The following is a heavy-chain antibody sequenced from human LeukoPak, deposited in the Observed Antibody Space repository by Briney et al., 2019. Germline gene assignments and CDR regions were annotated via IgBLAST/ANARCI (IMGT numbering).Heavy chain of an antibody. Sequence: SETLSLTCTGSGGSISSYYWSWIRQPPGKGLEWIGYIYYSGSTNYNPSLKSRVTISVDTSKNQFPLKLSSVTAADTAVYYCARGYHGSDYFDYWGQGTLVTVSS. J-gene: IGHJ4*02. D-gene: IGHD1-26*01. CDR1: GGSISSYY. CDR3: ARGYHGSDYFDY. V-gene: IGHV4-59*12. CDR2: IYYSGST.